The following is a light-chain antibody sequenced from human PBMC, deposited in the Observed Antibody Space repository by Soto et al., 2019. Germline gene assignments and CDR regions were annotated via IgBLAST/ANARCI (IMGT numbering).Light chain of an antibody. CDR2: AAS. CDR3: QQSYRPPQFT. J-gene: IGKJ3*01. Sequence: DIQMTQSPSSLSASVGDRVTITCRASQSISSYLNWYQQKPGKAPKLLIYAASSLQSGVPSRFSGSGSGTDFTLTISSLQPEDFATYYCQQSYRPPQFTFGPGTKVDIK. CDR1: QSISSY. V-gene: IGKV1-39*01.